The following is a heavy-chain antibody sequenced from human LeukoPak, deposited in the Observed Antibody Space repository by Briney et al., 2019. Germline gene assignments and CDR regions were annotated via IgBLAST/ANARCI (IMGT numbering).Heavy chain of an antibody. Sequence: PGGSLRLSCAASGFTFSSYAVHWVRQAPGKGLEWVALISYDGSNKYYADSVKGRFTISRDNSKNTPYLQMNSLRAEDTAVYYCAKVGGNIVTTTEGYFDYWGQGTLVTVSS. CDR1: GFTFSSYA. CDR3: AKVGGNIVTTTEGYFDY. J-gene: IGHJ4*02. D-gene: IGHD5-12*01. V-gene: IGHV3-30*04. CDR2: ISYDGSNK.